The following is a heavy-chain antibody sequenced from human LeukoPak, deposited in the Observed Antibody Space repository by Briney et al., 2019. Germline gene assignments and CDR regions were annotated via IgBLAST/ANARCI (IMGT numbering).Heavy chain of an antibody. V-gene: IGHV3-7*01. D-gene: IGHD1-20*01. CDR1: GFTFSSYW. CDR3: ARDEYNWNVDAFDI. J-gene: IGHJ3*02. Sequence: GGSLRLSCAASGFTFSSYWRSWVRQAPGKGLEWVANIKQDGSEKYYVDSVKGRFTISRDNAKNSLYLQMNSLRAEDTAVYYCARDEYNWNVDAFDIWGQGTVVTVSS. CDR2: IKQDGSEK.